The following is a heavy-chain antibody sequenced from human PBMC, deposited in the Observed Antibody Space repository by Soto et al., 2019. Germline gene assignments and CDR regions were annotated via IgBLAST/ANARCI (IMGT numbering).Heavy chain of an antibody. CDR2: IFSNDEK. CDR3: ARTPEYSGYDYFDY. D-gene: IGHD5-12*01. Sequence: QVTLKESGPVLVKPTETLTLTCTVSGFSLSNARMGVSWIRQPPGKALEWLAHIFSNDEKSYSTSLKRRLTISKDTSKSQVVLTMTNMDPVDTATYYCARTPEYSGYDYFDYWGQGTLVTVSS. V-gene: IGHV2-26*01. CDR1: GFSLSNARMG. J-gene: IGHJ4*02.